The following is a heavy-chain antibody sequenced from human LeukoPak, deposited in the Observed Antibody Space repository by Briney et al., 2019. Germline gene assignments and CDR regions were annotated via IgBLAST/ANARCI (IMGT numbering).Heavy chain of an antibody. V-gene: IGHV1-2*02. CDR3: ARLGYCSSTSCQ. Sequence: ASVKVSCKASGYTFTSYAIHWVRQAPGQGLEWMGWITPSGGTNYPQKFQGRVAITWDTSITTAYMDLSRLTSDDTAVYYCARLGYCSSTSCQWGQGTVVTVSS. CDR1: GYTFTSYA. J-gene: IGHJ4*02. CDR2: ITPSGGT. D-gene: IGHD2-2*01.